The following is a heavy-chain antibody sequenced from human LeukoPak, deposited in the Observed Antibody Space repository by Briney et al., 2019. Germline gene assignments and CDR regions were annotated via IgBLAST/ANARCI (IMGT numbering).Heavy chain of an antibody. CDR2: ISDSGNT. D-gene: IGHD6-13*01. CDR3: ARQQLVVADHFDY. V-gene: IGHV4-39*01. J-gene: IGHJ4*02. Sequence: KPSQTLSLTCTVSGGSISSGDYYWSWIRQPPGKGLEWIGKISDSGNTYYSPSLRSRVTISIDMSKNQFSLKLSSVTATDTAVYYCARQQLVVADHFDYWGQGTLVTVSS. CDR1: GGSISSGDYY.